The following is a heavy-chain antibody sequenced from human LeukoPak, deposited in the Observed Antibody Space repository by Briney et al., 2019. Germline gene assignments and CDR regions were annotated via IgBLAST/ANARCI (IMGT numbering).Heavy chain of an antibody. CDR1: GFTFSSYS. CDR3: VKDITGSSWYGFFDH. D-gene: IGHD6-13*01. CDR2: ISWDGGSS. Sequence: GGSLRLSCAASGFTFSSYSMNWVRQVPGKGLEWVSLISWDGGSSYYADSVKGRFTISRDNSKNSLYLQMDSLRTEDTALYYCVKDITGSSWYGFFDHWGQGTLVTVSS. V-gene: IGHV3-43*01. J-gene: IGHJ4*02.